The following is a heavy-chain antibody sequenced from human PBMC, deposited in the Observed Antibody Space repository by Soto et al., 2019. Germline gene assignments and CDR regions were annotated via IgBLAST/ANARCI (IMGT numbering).Heavy chain of an antibody. V-gene: IGHV3-23*01. D-gene: IGHD6-13*01. J-gene: IGHJ4*02. CDR2: IVGSGGGT. Sequence: XVSLRLSCAASGFTFSSYAMSWVRQAPGKGLEWVSSIVGSGGGTYYADSVKGRFTISRDNSKNTLYLQMDSLRAEDTAVYYCAKDRGPVAAAFDSCGQGTLVTVSS. CDR3: AKDRGPVAAAFDS. CDR1: GFTFSSYA.